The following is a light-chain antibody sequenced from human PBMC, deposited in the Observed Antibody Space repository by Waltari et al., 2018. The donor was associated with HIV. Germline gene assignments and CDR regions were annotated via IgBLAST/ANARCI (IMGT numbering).Light chain of an antibody. J-gene: IGLJ3*02. CDR3: ATWDDSLNGLV. CDR2: SNN. V-gene: IGLV1-44*01. Sequence: QSVLTQPPSASGTPGQRVTISCSGSSSNIGVNTVNWYQHLPGTAPKLLIYSNNLRPSGVPDRFSGSKSGTSASLASSGLQSEDEADYYCATWDDSLNGLVFGGGTKLTVL. CDR1: SSNIGVNT.